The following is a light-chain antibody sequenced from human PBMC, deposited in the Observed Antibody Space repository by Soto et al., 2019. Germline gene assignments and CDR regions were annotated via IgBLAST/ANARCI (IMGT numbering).Light chain of an antibody. CDR1: SNDIGAYNY. CDR2: DVT. CDR3: SSYTSIIAVV. J-gene: IGLJ2*01. Sequence: QSALTQPASVSGSPGQSITISCTGTSNDIGAYNYVSWYQQHPGKAPKLLIYDVTHRPSGVSDRFSGSKSGRTASLTISGLQPEDEADYYCSSYTSIIAVVFGGGTKVTVL. V-gene: IGLV2-14*03.